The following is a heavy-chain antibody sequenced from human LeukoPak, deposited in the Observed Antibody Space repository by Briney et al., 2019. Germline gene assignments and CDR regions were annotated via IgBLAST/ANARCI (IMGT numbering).Heavy chain of an antibody. CDR2: ISAYNGNT. Sequence: ASVKVSCKASGYTFTSYGISWVRQAPGQGLEWMGWISAYNGNTNYAQKLQGRVTMTTDTSTSTAYMELRSLRSDDTAVYYCARKRYYYGSGSKDSNYYFDYWGQGTLVTVSS. D-gene: IGHD3-10*01. CDR3: ARKRYYYGSGSKDSNYYFDY. V-gene: IGHV1-18*01. CDR1: GYTFTSYG. J-gene: IGHJ4*02.